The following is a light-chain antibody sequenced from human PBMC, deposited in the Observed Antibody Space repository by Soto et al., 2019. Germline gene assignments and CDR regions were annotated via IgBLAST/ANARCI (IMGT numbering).Light chain of an antibody. CDR1: QSVSSSY. V-gene: IGKV3-20*01. CDR3: QQYGSSPIFT. J-gene: IGKJ3*01. CDR2: DAS. Sequence: EIVLTQSPGTLSLSPGERATLSCRASQSVSSSYLAWYQQKPGQAPRLLIYDASSRATGIPDRFSGSGSGTDFTLTISRLAPQDLSGYYCQQYGSSPIFTFGAGTKVDIK.